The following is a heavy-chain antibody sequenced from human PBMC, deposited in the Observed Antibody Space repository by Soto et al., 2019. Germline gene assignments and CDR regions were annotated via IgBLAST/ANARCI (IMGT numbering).Heavy chain of an antibody. Sequence: QVQLQESGPGLVKPSETLSLTCTVSGDSVSSVNYYWSWIRQPPGKGLEWIGYMYYSANTNYNTSLKSRVTISVDTSDNQLSLKLRSVTAADTAVYYCARGPRRYFDLWGRGTLVTVSS. CDR2: MYYSANT. CDR3: ARGPRRYFDL. J-gene: IGHJ2*01. V-gene: IGHV4-61*01. CDR1: GDSVSSVNYY.